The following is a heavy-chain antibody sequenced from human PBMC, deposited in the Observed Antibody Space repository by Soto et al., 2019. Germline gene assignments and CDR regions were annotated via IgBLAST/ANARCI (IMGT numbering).Heavy chain of an antibody. CDR1: GFPFSSYA. J-gene: IGHJ4*02. CDR3: VRAAGRDSRNFDF. V-gene: IGHV3-21*02. D-gene: IGHD3-10*01. CDR2: ISAGATYI. Sequence: EVRLVESGGRLVKPGESLRLSREVSGFPFSSYALAWVRRAPGRGLEWVSSISAGATYIDYADSVRGRFTFSRDNNKNSRFLQMDNLCAEDTALYSCVRAAGRDSRNFDFWGRGTLVTVSS.